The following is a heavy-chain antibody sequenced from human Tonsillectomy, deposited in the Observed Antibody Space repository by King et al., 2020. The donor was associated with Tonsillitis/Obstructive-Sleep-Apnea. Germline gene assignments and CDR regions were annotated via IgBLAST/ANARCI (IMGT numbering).Heavy chain of an antibody. J-gene: IGHJ6*03. CDR2: IKQDGREK. V-gene: IGHV3-7*04. CDR3: ARVVLGEEFWSGETNYYMDV. CDR1: GFTFSSYW. Sequence: VQLVESGGGLVQPGGSLRLSCAASGFTFSSYWMSWVRQAPGKGLEWVANIKQDGREKYYVDSLKGRFTISRDNAKNSLYLQMNSLRAEDTAVYYCARVVLGEEFWSGETNYYMDVWGKGTTVTVSS. D-gene: IGHD3-3*01.